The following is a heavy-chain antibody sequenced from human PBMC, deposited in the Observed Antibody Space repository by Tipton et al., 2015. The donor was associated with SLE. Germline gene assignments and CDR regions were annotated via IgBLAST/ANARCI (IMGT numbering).Heavy chain of an antibody. CDR2: IYYSGST. J-gene: IGHJ2*01. Sequence: LSLTCTVSGGSISSYYWSWIRQPPGKGLEWIGYIYYSGSTNYNPSLKSRVTISVDTSKNQFSLKLSSVTAADTAVYYCARGWGVGWYFDLWGRGTLVTVSS. CDR3: ARGWGVGWYFDL. D-gene: IGHD3-16*01. CDR1: GGSISSYY. V-gene: IGHV4-59*01.